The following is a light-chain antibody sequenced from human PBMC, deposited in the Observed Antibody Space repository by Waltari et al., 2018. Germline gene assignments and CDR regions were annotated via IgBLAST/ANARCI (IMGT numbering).Light chain of an antibody. CDR1: STNIGAGYD. CDR2: NTT. J-gene: IGLJ3*02. CDR3: QSSDSSLRGSM. V-gene: IGLV1-40*01. Sequence: QSVLTQPPSVSGAPGQRVSISCTGSSTNIGAGYDVHWYQQGPGSAPKLLIFNTTNRPPGVPARSAGSKSGPSASLAITGLQAEDEADYYCQSSDSSLRGSMFGGGTRLTVL.